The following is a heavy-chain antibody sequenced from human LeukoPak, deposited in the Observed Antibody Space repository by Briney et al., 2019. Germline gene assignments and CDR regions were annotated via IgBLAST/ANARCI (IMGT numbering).Heavy chain of an antibody. D-gene: IGHD2-15*01. Sequence: PGGSLRLSCAASGFTFSSDWMSWVRQAPGKGLEWVANIKQDGSEKYYVDSVKGRFTISRDNAKNSLYLQMNSLRAEDTAVYYCARGGGCSGGSCYSTTPYYYYGMDVWGQGTTVTVSS. CDR2: IKQDGSEK. J-gene: IGHJ6*02. V-gene: IGHV3-7*01. CDR3: ARGGGCSGGSCYSTTPYYYYGMDV. CDR1: GFTFSSDW.